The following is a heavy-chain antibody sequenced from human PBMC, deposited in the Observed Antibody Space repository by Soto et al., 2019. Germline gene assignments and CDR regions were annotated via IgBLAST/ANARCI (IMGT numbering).Heavy chain of an antibody. CDR2: ISGSGGST. CDR1: GFTFISYA. Sequence: GGSLRLSCAASGFTFISYAMSWVRQAPGKGLEWVSAISGSGGSTYYADSVKGRFTISRDNSKNTLYLQMNSLRAEDTAVYYCAKDKWSQQLVPGFDPWGQGTLVTVSS. CDR3: AKDKWSQQLVPGFDP. J-gene: IGHJ5*02. V-gene: IGHV3-23*01. D-gene: IGHD6-13*01.